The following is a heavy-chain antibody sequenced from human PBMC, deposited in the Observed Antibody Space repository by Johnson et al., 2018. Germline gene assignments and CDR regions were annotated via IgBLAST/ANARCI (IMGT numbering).Heavy chain of an antibody. V-gene: IGHV3-74*02. Sequence: VQLVESGGGLVQPGGSLRLSCAASGFTFSSYWMHWVRQAPGKGLVWVSRINSDGRSTGYADSVRGRFTIPRSKARNTLYLQVNRLGAEDAAVYYCAKTYDSSGSAVEEAFDIWGQGTMVTVSS. CDR3: AKTYDSSGSAVEEAFDI. J-gene: IGHJ3*02. CDR2: INSDGRST. CDR1: GFTFSSYW. D-gene: IGHD3-22*01.